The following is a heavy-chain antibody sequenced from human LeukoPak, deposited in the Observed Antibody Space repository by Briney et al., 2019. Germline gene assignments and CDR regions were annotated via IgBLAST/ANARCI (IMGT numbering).Heavy chain of an antibody. Sequence: ASVKVSCKASRGTFSNYAFSWVRQAPGQGLEWMGWISAYNGNTNYAQKLQGRVTMTTDTSTSTAYMELRSLRSDDTAVYYCARDRAPRKTSSEYFQHWGQGTLVTVSS. CDR3: ARDRAPRKTSSEYFQH. CDR2: ISAYNGNT. D-gene: IGHD6-13*01. J-gene: IGHJ1*01. V-gene: IGHV1-18*01. CDR1: RGTFSNYA.